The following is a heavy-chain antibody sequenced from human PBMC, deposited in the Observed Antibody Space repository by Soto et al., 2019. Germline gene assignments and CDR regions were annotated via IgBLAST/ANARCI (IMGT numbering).Heavy chain of an antibody. CDR1: GFTFGDYT. D-gene: IGHD3-16*01. V-gene: IGHV3-49*03. CDR3: TRGGGELDV. CDR2: IRSKAYGGTT. J-gene: IGHJ6*02. Sequence: PGGFLRLSCTASGFTFGDYTRSWFRQAPGKGLEWVGFIRSKAYGGTTEYAASVKGRFTISRDDFKSIAYLQMNSLKTEDTAVYYCTRGGGELDVWGQGTTVTVS.